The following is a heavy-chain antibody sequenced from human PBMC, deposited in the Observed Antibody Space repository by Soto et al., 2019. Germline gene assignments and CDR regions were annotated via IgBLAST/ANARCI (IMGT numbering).Heavy chain of an antibody. Sequence: EVQLLESGGGLVQPGGSLRLSCAASGFTFSNYAMTWVRQAPGKGLEWVSAISSGGTYTDYADSVKGRFTLSRDNSKNMVYLQMNSLRAEDTAVYYCASDPLRGYSYGNGMDVWGQGTTVTVSS. J-gene: IGHJ6*02. CDR1: GFTFSNYA. V-gene: IGHV3-23*01. CDR2: ISSGGTYT. D-gene: IGHD5-18*01. CDR3: ASDPLRGYSYGNGMDV.